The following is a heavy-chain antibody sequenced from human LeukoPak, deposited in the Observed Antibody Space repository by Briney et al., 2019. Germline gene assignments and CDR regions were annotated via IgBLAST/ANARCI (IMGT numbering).Heavy chain of an antibody. CDR3: ARGSGSSWYTTFYYYYGMDV. J-gene: IGHJ6*02. CDR1: GFTFSSYG. D-gene: IGHD6-13*01. V-gene: IGHV3-30*02. Sequence: GGSLRLSCAASGFTFSSYGMHWVRQAPGKGLEWVAFIRYDGSNKYYADSVKGRFTISRDNSKNTLYLQMGSLRAEDMAVYYCARGSGSSWYTTFYYYYGMDVWGQGTTVTVSS. CDR2: IRYDGSNK.